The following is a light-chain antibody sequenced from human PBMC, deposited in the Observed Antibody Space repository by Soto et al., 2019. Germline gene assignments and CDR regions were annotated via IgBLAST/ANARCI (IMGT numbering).Light chain of an antibody. Sequence: TQSPSTRAASVGDRVTITCRASQSISSWLAWYQQKPGQSPRLLIYGASSGATGIPDRFSGSGSGTDFTLTISRLEAEDFAVYYCQQYISSPRTFGQGTKVDI. CDR3: QQYISSPRT. V-gene: IGKV3-20*01. J-gene: IGKJ1*01. CDR1: QSISSW. CDR2: GAS.